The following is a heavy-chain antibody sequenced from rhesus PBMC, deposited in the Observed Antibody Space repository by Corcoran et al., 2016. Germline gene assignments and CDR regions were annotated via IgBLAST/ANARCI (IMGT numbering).Heavy chain of an antibody. V-gene: IGHV4-122*02. CDR1: GGSISSGYYY. J-gene: IGHJ4*01. CDR3: ARGYGSSPFDY. CDR2: ITDSGST. Sequence: QVQLQESGPGLVKPSETLSLTCAVSGGSISSGYYYWSWIRQPPGKGLEWIGYITDSGSTSYNPSLKCRVTISRDTSKHQFSLKLSSVTAAATAVYYCARGYGSSPFDYWGQGVLVTVSS. D-gene: IGHD4-29*01.